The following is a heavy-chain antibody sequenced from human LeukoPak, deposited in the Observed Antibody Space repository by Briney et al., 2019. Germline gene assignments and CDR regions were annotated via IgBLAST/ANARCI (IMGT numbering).Heavy chain of an antibody. D-gene: IGHD3-22*01. V-gene: IGHV4-59*01. CDR2: VYYNGNT. Sequence: SETLSLTCAVPGGSISTYYWSWIRQPPGKGLEWIGYVYYNGNTNYNPSLKSRVTISVDTSKNQFSLKLSSVTAADTAVYYCARENYDSSGSVDYWGQGTLVTVSS. J-gene: IGHJ4*02. CDR3: ARENYDSSGSVDY. CDR1: GGSISTYY.